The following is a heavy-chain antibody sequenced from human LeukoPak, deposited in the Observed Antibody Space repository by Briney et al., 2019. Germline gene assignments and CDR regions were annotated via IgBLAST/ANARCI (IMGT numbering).Heavy chain of an antibody. CDR2: IYASGST. D-gene: IGHD5-24*01. Sequence: PSETLSLTCSVSGESLYNYYWSWIRQPAGKGLEWIGRIYASGSTDYNPSLKTRVTMSVDTSKNQFSLSLTSVTAADTAVYFCAKDPRSETRDCDRNGCSWSFFYMDVWGKGTPVIVSS. CDR1: GESLYNYY. V-gene: IGHV4-4*07. J-gene: IGHJ6*03. CDR3: AKDPRSETRDCDRNGCSWSFFYMDV.